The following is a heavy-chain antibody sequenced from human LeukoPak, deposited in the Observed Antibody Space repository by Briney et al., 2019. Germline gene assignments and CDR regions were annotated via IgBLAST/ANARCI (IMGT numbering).Heavy chain of an antibody. CDR1: GFTFDDYA. J-gene: IGHJ4*02. V-gene: IGHV3-9*01. D-gene: IGHD3-22*01. CDR3: AKDISRYYDSSGYPDY. Sequence: PGRSLRPSCAASGFTFDDYAMHWVRQAPGKGLEWVSGISWNSGSIGYADSVKGRFTISRDNAKNSLYLQMNSLRAEDTALYYCAKDISRYYDSSGYPDYRGQGTLVTVSS. CDR2: ISWNSGSI.